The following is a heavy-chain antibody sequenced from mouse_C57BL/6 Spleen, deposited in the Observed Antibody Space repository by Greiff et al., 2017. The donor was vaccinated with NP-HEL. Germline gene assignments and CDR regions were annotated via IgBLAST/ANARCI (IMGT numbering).Heavy chain of an antibody. CDR1: GYTFTSYW. CDR3: ARYGNYFDY. V-gene: IGHV1-59*01. Sequence: QVHVKQPGAELVRPGTSVKLSCKASGYTFTSYWMHWVKQRPGQGLEWIGVIDPSDSYTNYNQKFKGKATLTVDTSSSTAYMQLSSLTSEDSAVYYCARYGNYFDYWGQGTTLTVSS. CDR2: IDPSDSYT. J-gene: IGHJ2*01. D-gene: IGHD2-1*01.